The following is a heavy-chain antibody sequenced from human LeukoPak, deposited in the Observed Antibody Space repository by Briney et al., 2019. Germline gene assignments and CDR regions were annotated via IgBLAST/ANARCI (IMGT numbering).Heavy chain of an antibody. D-gene: IGHD2-15*01. Sequence: GGSLRLSCAASGFTFSGSAMHWVRQASGKGLEWVGRIRSKANSYAAAYAASVKGRFTISRDDSKNTAYLQMNSLKTEDTAVYYCTTRPYCSGGSCPYYYYGMDVWGQGTTVTVSS. CDR1: GFTFSGSA. CDR3: TTRPYCSGGSCPYYYYGMDV. CDR2: IRSKANSYAA. V-gene: IGHV3-73*01. J-gene: IGHJ6*02.